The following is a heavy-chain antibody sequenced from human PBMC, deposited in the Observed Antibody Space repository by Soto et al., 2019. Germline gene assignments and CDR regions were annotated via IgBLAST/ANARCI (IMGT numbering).Heavy chain of an antibody. CDR2: INHSGST. V-gene: IGHV4-34*01. J-gene: IGHJ4*02. CDR1: GGSFSGYY. D-gene: IGHD2-2*03. CDR3: ARGVWIDH. Sequence: QVQLQQWGAGLLKPSETLSLTCAVYGGSFSGYYWSWIRQPPGKGLEWIGEINHSGSTNYNPSLKSRVTISVDTSKNPFSLKLSSVTAADTAVYYCARGVWIDHWGQGTLVTVSS.